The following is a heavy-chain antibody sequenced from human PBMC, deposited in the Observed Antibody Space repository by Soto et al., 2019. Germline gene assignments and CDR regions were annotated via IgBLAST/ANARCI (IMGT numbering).Heavy chain of an antibody. CDR3: ARDARNADYDY. V-gene: IGHV3-48*02. J-gene: IGHJ4*02. CDR1: GFTFSSPA. Sequence: EVHLVESGGGLVQPGGSLKLSSAVAGFTFSSPAMYWVRQAPGKGLEWVAYIHGTRSIIYYADSVKGRFTISRDNAKNSLYLQMDSLRDEDTALYYCARDARNADYDYWGQGTVVTLSS. CDR2: IHGTRSII. D-gene: IGHD3-16*01.